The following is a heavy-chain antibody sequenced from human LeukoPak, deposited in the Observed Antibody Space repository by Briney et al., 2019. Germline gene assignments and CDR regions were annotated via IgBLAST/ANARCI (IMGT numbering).Heavy chain of an antibody. Sequence: ASVKVSCKPSRGTLSSYAISLVRQDPGQRREWMGGIMPIFGTANYAQKLQGKVTITADGSTSTAYIELSSLRSEDTAVYYCARCRDIVVVPAADDLDYWGQGTLVTVSS. J-gene: IGHJ4*02. V-gene: IGHV1-69*13. D-gene: IGHD2-2*01. CDR2: IMPIFGTA. CDR3: ARCRDIVVVPAADDLDY. CDR1: RGTLSSYA.